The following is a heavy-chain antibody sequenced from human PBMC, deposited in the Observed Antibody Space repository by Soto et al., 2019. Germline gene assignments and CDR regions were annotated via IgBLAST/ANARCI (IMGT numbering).Heavy chain of an antibody. J-gene: IGHJ4*02. D-gene: IGHD6-19*01. Sequence: EVQLLESGGGLVQPGGSLRLSCAASGFAFSSCDMSWVRQAPGKGLEWVSAIRGNGASTYYADSVKGRFTISTDSSKNTLYLQMDSLRAEDTAVYYCAKQSLAHSSGWYMDYWGQGTLVTVSS. CDR1: GFAFSSCD. V-gene: IGHV3-23*01. CDR2: IRGNGAST. CDR3: AKQSLAHSSGWYMDY.